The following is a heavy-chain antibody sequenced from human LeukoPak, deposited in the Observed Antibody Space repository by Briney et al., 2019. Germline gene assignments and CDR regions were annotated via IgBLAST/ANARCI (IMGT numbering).Heavy chain of an antibody. V-gene: IGHV1-69*04. CDR3: ARDSTGTSESDY. CDR2: IIPIFGIA. J-gene: IGHJ4*02. D-gene: IGHD1-1*01. CDR1: GGTFSSYA. Sequence: SVKVSCKASGGTFSSYAISWVRQAPRQGLEWMGRIIPIFGIANYAQKFQGRVTITADKSTSTAYMELSSLRSEDTAVYCCARDSTGTSESDYWGQGTLVTVSS.